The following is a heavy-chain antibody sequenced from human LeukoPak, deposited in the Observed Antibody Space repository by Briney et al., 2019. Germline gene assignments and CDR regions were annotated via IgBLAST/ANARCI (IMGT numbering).Heavy chain of an antibody. CDR2: IQYDGSNK. D-gene: IGHD3-22*01. Sequence: PRGSLRLSCATSGFTFSRYGMHWVRQAPGKGLEWVAFIQYDGSNKYGDSVKGRFTISRDNSKNTLYLQMNSLRPEDMAVYYCAKDGGFDYDSSGYSHFDYWGQGTLVTVSS. CDR3: AKDGGFDYDSSGYSHFDY. CDR1: GFTFSRYG. V-gene: IGHV3-30*02. J-gene: IGHJ4*02.